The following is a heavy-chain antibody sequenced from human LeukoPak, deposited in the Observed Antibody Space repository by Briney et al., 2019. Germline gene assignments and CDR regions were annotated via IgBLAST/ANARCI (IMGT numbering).Heavy chain of an antibody. CDR1: GFTFSSYA. J-gene: IGHJ1*01. CDR3: ASGYSSSLGYFQH. V-gene: IGHV3-30*04. Sequence: GGSLRLSCAASGFTFSSYAMHWVRQAPGKGLEWVAVISYDGSNKYYADSVKGRFTISRDNSKNTLYLQMNSLRAEDTAVYYCASGYSSSLGYFQHWGQGTLVTVFS. CDR2: ISYDGSNK. D-gene: IGHD6-13*01.